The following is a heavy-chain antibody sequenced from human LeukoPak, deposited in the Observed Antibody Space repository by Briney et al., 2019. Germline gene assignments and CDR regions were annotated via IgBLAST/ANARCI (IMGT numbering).Heavy chain of an antibody. V-gene: IGHV3-7*01. J-gene: IGHJ6*04. CDR1: GFTFSNYW. Sequence: GGSLRLSCVSSGFTFSNYWMKWVRQAPGKGLEWVASINEDGSGKFSVGSVKDRITISRDNTRNSLDLQINSLTVEDTAIYYCARDDGDVWGTGATVTVSS. CDR3: ARDDGDV. CDR2: INEDGSGK.